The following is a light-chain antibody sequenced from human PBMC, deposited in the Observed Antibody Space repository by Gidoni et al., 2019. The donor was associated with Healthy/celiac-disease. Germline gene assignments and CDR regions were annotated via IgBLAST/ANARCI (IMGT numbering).Light chain of an antibody. CDR1: QDISNY. J-gene: IGKJ3*01. V-gene: IGKV1-33*01. CDR3: QQYDNLPLT. Sequence: DIQMTQSPSSLSASVGDRVTITCQASQDISNYLNWYQQKPGKAPKLLIYDASNLQTGVPSRFSGRGSGTDFTFTSSRLQPEDIATYYCQQYDNLPLTFGPGTKVDIK. CDR2: DAS.